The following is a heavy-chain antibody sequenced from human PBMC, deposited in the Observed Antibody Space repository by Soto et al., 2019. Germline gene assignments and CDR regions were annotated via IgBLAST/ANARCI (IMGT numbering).Heavy chain of an antibody. Sequence: QVQLVQSGAEVKKPGASVKVSCKASGYTFTNYVMHWVRQAPGQRLEWMGSINAGDDNTKYSQKFQGRVTITTDTSASTAYMELSSLRAEDTAVCYCARESGYPLDYWGQGTLVTVSS. D-gene: IGHD3-22*01. CDR1: GYTFTNYV. CDR2: INAGDDNT. CDR3: ARESGYPLDY. J-gene: IGHJ4*02. V-gene: IGHV1-3*01.